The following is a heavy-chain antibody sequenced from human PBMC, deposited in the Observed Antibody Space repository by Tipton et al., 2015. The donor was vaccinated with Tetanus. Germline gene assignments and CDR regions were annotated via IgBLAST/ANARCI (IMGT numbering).Heavy chain of an antibody. CDR3: ARGHRHDPKTFYAMDR. D-gene: IGHD1-1*01. Sequence: QSGAEVKKPGSSVKVSCEASGGTFGSYAVNWVRQAPGQGLEWMGGIIPHFGTIEYSQKFQGRVTITADISSSPVYMELTGLTSEDTAVYYWARGHRHDPKTFYAMDRWGPGTTVTVSS. J-gene: IGHJ6*02. CDR1: GGTFGSYA. V-gene: IGHV1-69*06. CDR2: IIPHFGTI.